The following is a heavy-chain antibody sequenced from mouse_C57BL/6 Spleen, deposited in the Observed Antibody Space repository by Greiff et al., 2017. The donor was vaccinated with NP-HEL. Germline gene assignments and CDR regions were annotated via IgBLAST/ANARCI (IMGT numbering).Heavy chain of an antibody. J-gene: IGHJ1*03. V-gene: IGHV1-75*01. CDR1: GYTFTDYY. CDR3: ARYYYDSSYPLWYFDV. D-gene: IGHD1-1*01. CDR2: IFPGSGST. Sequence: VKLMESGPELVKPGASVKISCKASGYTFTDYYINWVKQRPGQGLEWIGWIFPGSGSTYYNEKFKGKATLTVDKSSSTAYMLLSSLTSEDSAVYFCARYYYDSSYPLWYFDVWGTGTTVTVSS.